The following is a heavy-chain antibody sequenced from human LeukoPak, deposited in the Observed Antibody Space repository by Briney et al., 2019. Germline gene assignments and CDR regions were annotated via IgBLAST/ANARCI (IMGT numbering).Heavy chain of an antibody. CDR2: IIPIFGTA. Sequence: ASVKVSCKASGGTFSSYAISWVRQAPGQGLEWMGRIIPIFGTANYAQKFQGRVTITTDESTSTAYMELSSLSSEDTAVYYCARADDSSVPLLAWGQGTLVTVSS. V-gene: IGHV1-69*05. J-gene: IGHJ5*02. CDR1: GGTFSSYA. CDR3: ARADDSSVPLLA. D-gene: IGHD3-22*01.